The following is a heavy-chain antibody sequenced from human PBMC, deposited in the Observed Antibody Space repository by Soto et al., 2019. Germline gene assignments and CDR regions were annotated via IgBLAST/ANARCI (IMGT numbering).Heavy chain of an antibody. J-gene: IGHJ4*02. CDR1: GYTFTSYY. D-gene: IGHD3-22*01. CDR2: INPSGGST. Sequence: ASVKVSCKASGYTFTSYYMHWVRQAPGQGLEWMGIINPSGGSTNYAQKFQGRVTMTRDTSTSTVYMELSSLRSEDTAVYYCARDLDSSGYYPGMDYWGQGTLVTVSS. CDR3: ARDLDSSGYYPGMDY. V-gene: IGHV1-46*01.